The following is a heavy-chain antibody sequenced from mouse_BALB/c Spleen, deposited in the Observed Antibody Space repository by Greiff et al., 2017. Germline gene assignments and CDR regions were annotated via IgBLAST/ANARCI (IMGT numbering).Heavy chain of an antibody. CDR1: GFTFSSFG. CDR3: ARDWFDY. D-gene: IGHD4-1*01. J-gene: IGHJ2*01. V-gene: IGHV5-17*02. Sequence: EVQLQESGGGLVQPGGSRKLSCAASGFTFSSFGMHWVRQAPEKGLEWVAYISSGSSTIYYADTVKGRFTISRDNPKNTLFLQMTSLRSEDTAMYYCARDWFDYWGQGTTLTVSS. CDR2: ISSGSSTI.